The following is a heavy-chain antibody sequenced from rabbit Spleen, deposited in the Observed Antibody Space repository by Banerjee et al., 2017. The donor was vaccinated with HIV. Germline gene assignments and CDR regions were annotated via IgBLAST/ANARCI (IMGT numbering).Heavy chain of an antibody. Sequence: QEQLKETGGGLVQPGGSLTLSCKASGFSLSSNEINWVRQAPGKGLEYIGWISPVGITYYASWVNGRFTISSDNAQNTVDLQMHSLTAADTATYFCAREDVGGSYTLWGQGTWSPS. D-gene: IGHD1-1*01. CDR2: ISPVGIT. J-gene: IGHJ4*01. V-gene: IGHV1S29*01. CDR3: AREDVGGSYTL. CDR1: GFSLSSNE.